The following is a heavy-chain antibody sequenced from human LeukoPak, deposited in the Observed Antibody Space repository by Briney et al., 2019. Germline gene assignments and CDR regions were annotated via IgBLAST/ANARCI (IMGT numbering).Heavy chain of an antibody. CDR1: GYTFTSYG. Sequence: GASVKVSCKASGYTFTSYGISWVRQAPGQGLEWMGRIIPIFGTANYAQKFQGRVTITTDESTSTAYMELSSLRSEDTAVYYCARGEYSSSYAGNYWGQGTLVTVSS. CDR2: IIPIFGTA. D-gene: IGHD6-6*01. J-gene: IGHJ4*02. V-gene: IGHV1-69*05. CDR3: ARGEYSSSYAGNY.